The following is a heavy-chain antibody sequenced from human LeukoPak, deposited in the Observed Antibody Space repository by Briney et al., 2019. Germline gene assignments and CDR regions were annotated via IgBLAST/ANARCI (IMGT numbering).Heavy chain of an antibody. V-gene: IGHV4-4*07. D-gene: IGHD2-15*01. CDR1: GGSISSYY. CDR2: IYTSGST. CDR3: ARGFPGVVHSYYYYMDV. Sequence: PSETLSLTCTVSGGSISSYYWSWIRQPAGKGLEWIGRIYTSGSTNYNPSLKSRVTMSVDTSKNQFFLKLSSVTAADTAVYYCARGFPGVVHSYYYYMDVWGKGTTVTVSS. J-gene: IGHJ6*03.